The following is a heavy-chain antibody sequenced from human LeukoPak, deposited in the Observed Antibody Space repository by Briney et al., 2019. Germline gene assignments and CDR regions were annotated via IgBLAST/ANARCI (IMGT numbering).Heavy chain of an antibody. D-gene: IGHD4-17*01. CDR1: GYTFTSYY. Sequence: ASVKVSCKASGYTFTSYYMHWVRQAPGQGLEWMGIINPSGGFTTYAQKFQSRVTMTRDMSTSTVYMELSSLTSEDTAVYYCARDRSTVWEHDSDYWGQGTLVTVSS. V-gene: IGHV1-46*01. J-gene: IGHJ4*02. CDR2: INPSGGFT. CDR3: ARDRSTVWEHDSDY.